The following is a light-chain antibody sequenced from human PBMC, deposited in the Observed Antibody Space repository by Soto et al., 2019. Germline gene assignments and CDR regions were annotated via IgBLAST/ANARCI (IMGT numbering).Light chain of an antibody. CDR2: VAS. J-gene: IGKJ1*01. Sequence: DLQMTQSPSSLSASVGDRVTITCRASQSVSTYFNWYQQKPGKAPNLLIYVASNLQSGVPSRFSGNGSGTDFTLTISSLQPEDSATYYCQQSYGIPRTFGQGTKVEIK. CDR1: QSVSTY. V-gene: IGKV1-39*01. CDR3: QQSYGIPRT.